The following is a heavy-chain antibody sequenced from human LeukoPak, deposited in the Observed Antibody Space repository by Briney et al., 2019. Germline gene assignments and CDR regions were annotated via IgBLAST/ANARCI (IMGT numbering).Heavy chain of an antibody. D-gene: IGHD3-22*01. Sequence: SETLSLTCSVSGASITYYYWTWIRQRPGKGLEWIGHMYYTGSTKFNPSLKGRVTISVDTSENQFSLYLNSVTAADTGIYYCARGRTRGKNYYDTAGLYEQPHFDYWGQGTLVTVSS. CDR1: GASITYYY. CDR2: MYYTGST. CDR3: ARGRTRGKNYYDTAGLYEQPHFDY. V-gene: IGHV4-59*01. J-gene: IGHJ4*02.